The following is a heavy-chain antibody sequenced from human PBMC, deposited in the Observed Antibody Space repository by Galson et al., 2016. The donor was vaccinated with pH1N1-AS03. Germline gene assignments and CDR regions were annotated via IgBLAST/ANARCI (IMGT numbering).Heavy chain of an antibody. CDR3: ARDPRGPCSSATCATTYYFGMDV. D-gene: IGHD1-26*01. CDR1: GYIFTGFY. Sequence: SVKVSCKASGYIFTGFYVHWVRQAPGQELEWMGWINPNNGVTNYAQKFQAWVTMTGDTSISTAYMELYGLKSDDTAVYYCARDPRGPCSSATCATTYYFGMDVWGQGTTVIVSS. CDR2: INPNNGVT. J-gene: IGHJ6*02. V-gene: IGHV1-2*04.